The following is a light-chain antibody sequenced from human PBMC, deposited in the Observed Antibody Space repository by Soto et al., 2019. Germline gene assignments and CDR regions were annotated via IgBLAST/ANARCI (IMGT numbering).Light chain of an antibody. V-gene: IGLV2-14*01. CDR3: SSYTSSSTLYV. Sequence: QSALTQPASVSGSPGQSVTISCTGTSSDVGGYNYVSWYQQHPGKASKLMIFDVSNRPSGVSNRFSGSKSGNTASLTISGLQAEDEEDYYCSSYTSSSTLYVFGTGTKLTVL. CDR2: DVS. CDR1: SSDVGGYNY. J-gene: IGLJ1*01.